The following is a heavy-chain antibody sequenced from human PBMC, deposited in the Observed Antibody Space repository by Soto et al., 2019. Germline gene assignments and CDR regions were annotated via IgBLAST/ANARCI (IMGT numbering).Heavy chain of an antibody. V-gene: IGHV4-59*01. CDR2: IYYSGST. J-gene: IGHJ4*02. CDR1: DGSSSSYY. D-gene: IGHD3-22*01. CDR3: ASGPMNDY. Sequence: SETLSHTRTVSDGSSSSYYWSWIRQPPGKGLEWIGYIYYSGSTNYNTSLKSRVTISVDTSKNQFSLKLSSVTAADTAVYYCASGPMNDYWGQGTLVTVSS.